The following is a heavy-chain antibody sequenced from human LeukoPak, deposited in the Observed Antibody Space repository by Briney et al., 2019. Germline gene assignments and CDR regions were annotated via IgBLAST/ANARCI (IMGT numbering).Heavy chain of an antibody. CDR2: IYYSGST. CDR3: ASLYSSSWRFEY. Sequence: SETLSLTCTVSGGSISSSSYYWDWIRQSPGKGLEWIGYIYYSGSTSYNPSLQSRVTISVDTSKNQVSLKVNSVTAADTAVYYCASLYSSSWRFEYWGQGTLVTVSS. CDR1: GGSISSSSYY. J-gene: IGHJ4*02. D-gene: IGHD6-13*01. V-gene: IGHV4-61*05.